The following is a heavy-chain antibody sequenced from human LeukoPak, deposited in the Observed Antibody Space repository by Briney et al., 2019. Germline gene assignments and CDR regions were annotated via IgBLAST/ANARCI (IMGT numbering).Heavy chain of an antibody. CDR3: ARIGVWGSYRYLRAEYFQH. J-gene: IGHJ1*01. CDR1: GYTFTGYY. Sequence: GASVKVSCKASGYTFTGYYMHWVRQAPGQGLEWMGRINPNSGGTNYAQKFQGRVTMTRDTSINTAYMDLSRLRSDDTAVYYCARIGVWGSYRYLRAEYFQHWGQGTLVTVSS. CDR2: INPNSGGT. V-gene: IGHV1-2*06. D-gene: IGHD3-16*02.